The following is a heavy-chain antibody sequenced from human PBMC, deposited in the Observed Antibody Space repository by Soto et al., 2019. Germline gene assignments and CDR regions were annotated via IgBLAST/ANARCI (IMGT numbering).Heavy chain of an antibody. Sequence: QVQLVQSGAEVKKPGSSVKVSCKASGGTFSSYAISWVRQAPGQGLEWMGGIIPIFGTANYAQKFQGRVTITADESTRTAYMELSSLRSEDTAVYYCARVPRYYYDSSRGDFDYWGQGTLVTVSS. CDR1: GGTFSSYA. J-gene: IGHJ4*02. CDR3: ARVPRYYYDSSRGDFDY. V-gene: IGHV1-69*01. D-gene: IGHD3-22*01. CDR2: IIPIFGTA.